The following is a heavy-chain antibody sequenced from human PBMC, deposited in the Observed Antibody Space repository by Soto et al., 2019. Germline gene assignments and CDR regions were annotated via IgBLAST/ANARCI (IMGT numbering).Heavy chain of an antibody. CDR2: INPSGGST. V-gene: IGHV1-46*01. CDR1: GYTFTSYY. Sequence: ASVKVSCKASGYTFTSYYMHWVRQAPGQGLEWMGIINPSGGSTSYAQKFQGRVTMTRDTSTSTAYMELRSLRSDDTAVYYCARDVRCSSTSCYASWFDPWGQGTLVTVSS. D-gene: IGHD2-2*01. J-gene: IGHJ5*02. CDR3: ARDVRCSSTSCYASWFDP.